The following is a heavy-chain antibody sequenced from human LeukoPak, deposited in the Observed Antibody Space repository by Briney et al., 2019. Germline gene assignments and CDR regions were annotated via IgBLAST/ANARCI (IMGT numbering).Heavy chain of an antibody. J-gene: IGHJ4*02. D-gene: IGHD1-26*01. V-gene: IGHV3-30*04. CDR1: GFSFSNFA. CDR2: ISHDGGTK. CDR3: ARARGRWHLLPLDF. Sequence: GRSLRLSCAASGFSFSNFAIHWVRQAPGKGLEWLAGISHDGGTKHYADSVKGRFTISRANSNNSLSLQMNSLSAEDTAVYYCARARGRWHLLPLDFWGQGTLVTVSS.